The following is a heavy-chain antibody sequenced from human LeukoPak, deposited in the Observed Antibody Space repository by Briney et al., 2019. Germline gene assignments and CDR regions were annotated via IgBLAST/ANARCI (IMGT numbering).Heavy chain of an antibody. Sequence: ASVKVSFKASGYTFTGYYLHWVRQAPGQWLEWMGWINPKNGGTKYAQKFQGRVTMTRDTSISTAYMELSRLTSDDTAVYSCARDPAQTYYYDPWGQGTLVTVSS. V-gene: IGHV1-2*02. D-gene: IGHD3-22*01. CDR2: INPKNGGT. CDR1: GYTFTGYY. J-gene: IGHJ4*02. CDR3: ARDPAQTYYYDP.